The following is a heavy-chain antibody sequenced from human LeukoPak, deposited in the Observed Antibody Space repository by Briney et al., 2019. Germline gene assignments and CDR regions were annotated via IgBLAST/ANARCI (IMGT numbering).Heavy chain of an antibody. CDR1: GYTFTSYG. D-gene: IGHD2-2*01. V-gene: IGHV1-18*01. J-gene: IGHJ5*02. Sequence: ASVQVSYKASGYTFTSYGISSVRQAPGKGLEGMGWISAHNGNTNYAQKLQGRVTMTTDTSTSTAYMELRSLRSDDTAVYYCARSPHCSSTSCYGSGWFDPWGQGTLVTVSS. CDR2: ISAHNGNT. CDR3: ARSPHCSSTSCYGSGWFDP.